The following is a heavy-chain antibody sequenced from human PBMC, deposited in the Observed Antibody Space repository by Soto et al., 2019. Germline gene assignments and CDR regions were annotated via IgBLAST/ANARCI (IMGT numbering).Heavy chain of an antibody. Sequence: QVQLVESGGGMVQPGRSLRLSGAASGFTFSSYTMYWVRQAPGKGLEWVALTSYDGSNKYYGDSVKGRFTISRDNSKNTLDLQMNSLRAEDTAVYYCARGGEYYYDSTGPFDYWGQGTLVTVSS. D-gene: IGHD3-22*01. J-gene: IGHJ4*02. V-gene: IGHV3-30-3*01. CDR1: GFTFSSYT. CDR3: ARGGEYYYDSTGPFDY. CDR2: TSYDGSNK.